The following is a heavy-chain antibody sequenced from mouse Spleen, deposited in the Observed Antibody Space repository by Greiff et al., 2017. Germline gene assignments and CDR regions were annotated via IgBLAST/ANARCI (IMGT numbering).Heavy chain of an antibody. CDR3: ASQYDSAWFAY. CDR1: GYTFTSYG. CDR2: IYPRSGNT. J-gene: IGHJ3*01. D-gene: IGHD2-4*01. Sequence: QVQLQQSGAELARPGASVKLSCKASGYTFTSYGISWVKQRTGQGLEWIGEIYPRSGNTYYNEKFKGKATLTADKSSSTAYMELRSLTSEDSAVYFCASQYDSAWFAYWGQGTLVTVSA. V-gene: IGHV1-81*01.